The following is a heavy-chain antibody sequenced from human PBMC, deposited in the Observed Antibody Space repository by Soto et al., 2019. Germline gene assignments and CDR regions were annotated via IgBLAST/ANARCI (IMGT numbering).Heavy chain of an antibody. CDR3: ANPHGYSSSWYSVGYYYGMDV. D-gene: IGHD6-13*01. Sequence: ASVKVSCKASGYTFTSYGISWVRQAPGQGLEWMGWINPNSGGTNYAQKFQGRVTMTRDTSISTAYMELSRLRSDDTAVYYCANPHGYSSSWYSVGYYYGMDVWGQGTTVTVSS. CDR2: INPNSGGT. V-gene: IGHV1-2*02. CDR1: GYTFTSYG. J-gene: IGHJ6*02.